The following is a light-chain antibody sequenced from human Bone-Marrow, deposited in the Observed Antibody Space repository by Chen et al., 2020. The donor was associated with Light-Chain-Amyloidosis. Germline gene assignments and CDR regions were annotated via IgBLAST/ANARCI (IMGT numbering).Light chain of an antibody. V-gene: IGLV1-40*01. Sequence: QSVLTQPPSVSGAPGPRVIISCTGSSSNIGAGHDVHWDQQLPGTAPKLHIYGNNNRPLGVPDRVSGSKSGTSASLAITGLQAEDEADYYCQAYNSRQSALFGGGTKLTVL. CDR1: SSNIGAGHD. CDR2: GNN. CDR3: QAYNSRQSAL. J-gene: IGLJ2*01.